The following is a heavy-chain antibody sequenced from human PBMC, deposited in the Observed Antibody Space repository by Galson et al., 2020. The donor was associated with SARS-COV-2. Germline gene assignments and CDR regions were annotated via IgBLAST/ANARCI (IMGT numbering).Heavy chain of an antibody. V-gene: IGHV4-39*01. CDR2: IYYSGST. Sequence: PSKTLSLTWTVSGGSISSSSYYWGGIRQPPGKGREWIGSIYYSGSTYYNPYLKRRVHIHVDTSKKQFSLKVSTVTAADTAVYYCASRVMGITIVGVVIRDAFDIWGQGTMVTVSS. CDR3: ASRVMGITIVGVVIRDAFDI. J-gene: IGHJ3*02. D-gene: IGHD3-3*01. CDR1: GGSISSSSYY.